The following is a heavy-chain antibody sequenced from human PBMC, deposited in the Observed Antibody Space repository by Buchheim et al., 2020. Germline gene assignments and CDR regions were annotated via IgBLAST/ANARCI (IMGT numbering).Heavy chain of an antibody. V-gene: IGHV3-30*18. Sequence: QVQLVESGGGVVQPGRSLRLSCAASGFTFSSYGMHWVRQAPGKGLEWVAVISYDGSNKYYADSVKGRFTISRDNSKNTLYLQMNSLRAEDTAVYYCAKDFGGRAPKIYYYYGMDVWGQGTT. D-gene: IGHD3-10*01. CDR3: AKDFGGRAPKIYYYYGMDV. J-gene: IGHJ6*02. CDR1: GFTFSSYG. CDR2: ISYDGSNK.